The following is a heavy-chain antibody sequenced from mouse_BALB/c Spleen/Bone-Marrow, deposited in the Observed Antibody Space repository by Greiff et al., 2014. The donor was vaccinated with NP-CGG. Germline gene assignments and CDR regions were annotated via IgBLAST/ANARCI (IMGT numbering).Heavy chain of an antibody. Sequence: VQLQQSGAELVKPGASVKLSCTASGFNIKDTYMHWVKQSPEQGLEWIGRIDPANGNTKYDPKFQGKATITADTSSNTAYLQLSSLTSEDTAVYYCARYYYGYYFDYWGQGTTLTVSS. CDR1: GFNIKDTY. D-gene: IGHD1-1*01. V-gene: IGHV14-3*02. CDR2: IDPANGNT. CDR3: ARYYYGYYFDY. J-gene: IGHJ2*01.